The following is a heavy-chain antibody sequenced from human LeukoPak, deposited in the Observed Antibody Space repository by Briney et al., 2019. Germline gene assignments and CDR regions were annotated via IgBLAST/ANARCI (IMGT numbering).Heavy chain of an antibody. V-gene: IGHV3-53*01. CDR3: ARGTQRGYSYYYYGMDV. J-gene: IGHJ6*02. D-gene: IGHD5-12*01. CDR1: GFTVSSNY. CDR2: IYSGGST. Sequence: GGSLRLSCAASGFTVSSNYMSWVRQAPGKGLEWVSVIYSGGSTYYPGSVKGRFTISRENAKNSLYLQMNSLRAGDTAVYYCARGTQRGYSYYYYGMDVWGQGTTVTVSS.